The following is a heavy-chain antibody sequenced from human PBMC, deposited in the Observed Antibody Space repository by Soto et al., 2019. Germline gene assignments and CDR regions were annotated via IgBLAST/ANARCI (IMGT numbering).Heavy chain of an antibody. CDR2: ISYDGSNK. J-gene: IGHJ6*02. Sequence: GSLRLSCAASGFTFSSYGMHWVRQAPGKGLEWVAVISYDGSNKYYADSVKGRFTISRDNSKNTLYLQMNSLRAEDTAVYYCAKSIDQLLFYYYYGMDVWGQGTTVTVSS. CDR1: GFTFSSYG. D-gene: IGHD2-2*01. CDR3: AKSIDQLLFYYYYGMDV. V-gene: IGHV3-30*18.